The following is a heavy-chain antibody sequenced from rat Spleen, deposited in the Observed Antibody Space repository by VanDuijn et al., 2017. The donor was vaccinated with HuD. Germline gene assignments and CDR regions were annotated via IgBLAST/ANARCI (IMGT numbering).Heavy chain of an antibody. Sequence: EVQLVKSGGGLVQPGKSMKLSCAASGFTFSDYDMAWVRQAPKKGLEWVAYISYDGGSTYYRDSVKGRFTISRDNAKSTLYLQMDSLRSEDTATYYCATRDGGYPGWGQGTLVTVSS. D-gene: IGHD1-11*01. CDR1: GFTFSDYD. CDR3: ATRDGGYPG. V-gene: IGHV5-22*01. CDR2: ISYDGGST. J-gene: IGHJ3*01.